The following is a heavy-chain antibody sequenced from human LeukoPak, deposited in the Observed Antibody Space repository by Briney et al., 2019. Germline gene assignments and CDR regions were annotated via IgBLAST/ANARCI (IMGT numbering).Heavy chain of an antibody. CDR2: ISGSGGST. Sequence: PGGSLRLSCAASGFTFSSYAMSWVRQAPAKGLEWVSAISGSGGSTYYADSVKGRFTISRDNSKNTLYLQMNSLRAEDTAVYYCAKSPHYYDSSGYYNPTAYYFDYWGQGTLVTVSS. V-gene: IGHV3-23*01. CDR1: GFTFSSYA. J-gene: IGHJ4*02. D-gene: IGHD3-22*01. CDR3: AKSPHYYDSSGYYNPTAYYFDY.